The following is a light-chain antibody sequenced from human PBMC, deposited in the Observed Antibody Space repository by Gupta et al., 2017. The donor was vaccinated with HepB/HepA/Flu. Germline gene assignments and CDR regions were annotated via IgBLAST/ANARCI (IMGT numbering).Light chain of an antibody. CDR3: SSRDSSGNHVV. CDR1: SLRSYF. J-gene: IGLJ2*01. V-gene: IGLV3-19*01. CDR2: NNN. Sequence: SSERTQDPAVSVALGQTVRITCQGDSLRSYFASWYQQKPGQAPILVIYNNNNRPSGIPDRFSGSSSGNTVSLTITGTQADDEADYYCSSRDSSGNHVVFGGGTKLTVL.